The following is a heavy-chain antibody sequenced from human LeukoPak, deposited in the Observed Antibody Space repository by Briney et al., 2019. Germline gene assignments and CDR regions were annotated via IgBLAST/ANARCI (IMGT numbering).Heavy chain of an antibody. CDR2: IYYSGST. CDR3: ARGAGYDYPLGY. D-gene: IGHD5-12*01. CDR1: GGSISSYY. V-gene: IGHV4-59*01. J-gene: IGHJ4*02. Sequence: SETLSLTCTVSGGSISSYYWSWIRQPPGKGLEWIGYIYYSGSTNYNPSLKSRVTISVDTSKNQFSLKLSSVTAADTAVYYCARGAGYDYPLGYWGQGTLVTVSS.